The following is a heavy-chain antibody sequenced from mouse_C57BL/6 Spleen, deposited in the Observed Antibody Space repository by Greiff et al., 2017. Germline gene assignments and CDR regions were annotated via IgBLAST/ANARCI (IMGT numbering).Heavy chain of an antibody. V-gene: IGHV1-52*01. D-gene: IGHD3-2*02. CDR3: ARSEISSPQLRPWFAY. CDR1: GYTFTSYW. CDR2: IDPSDSET. J-gene: IGHJ3*01. Sequence: QVQLQQPGAELVRPGSSVKLSCKASGYTFTSYWMHWVKQRPIQGLEWIGNIDPSDSETHYNQKVKDKATLTVDKSYSTAYMQLSSLTSEDSAVYYCARSEISSPQLRPWFAYWGQGTLVTVSA.